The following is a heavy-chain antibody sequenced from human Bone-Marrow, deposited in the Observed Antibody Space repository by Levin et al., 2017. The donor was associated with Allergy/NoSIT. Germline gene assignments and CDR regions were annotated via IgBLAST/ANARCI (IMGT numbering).Heavy chain of an antibody. CDR2: IRSSGSTI. CDR3: ARDRLQAESGDYVYYHYGMDV. J-gene: IGHJ6*02. Sequence: GESLKISCVGSGFTFSRYEMNWVRQAPGKGLEWVSYIRSSGSTIYYADSVKGRFTISRDNTKNSLYLQMNSLRAEDTAVYYCARDRLQAESGDYVYYHYGMDVWGQGTTVTVSS. D-gene: IGHD4-17*01. CDR1: GFTFSRYE. V-gene: IGHV3-48*03.